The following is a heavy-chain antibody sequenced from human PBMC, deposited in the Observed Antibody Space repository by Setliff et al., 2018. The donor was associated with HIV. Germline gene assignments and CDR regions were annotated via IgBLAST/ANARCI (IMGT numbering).Heavy chain of an antibody. CDR2: IYYSGTT. CDR1: GGSMSSFY. V-gene: IGHV4-59*01. J-gene: IGHJ4*02. Sequence: SETLSLTCTVSGGSMSSFYWSWIWQSPEKGLEWIGYIYYSGTTNYNPALESRVTIAVDTSKNQFSLRLTSVTSADTAVYYCSRGGTMAEYWGPGKVVTVSS. CDR3: SRGGTMAEY. D-gene: IGHD1-7*01.